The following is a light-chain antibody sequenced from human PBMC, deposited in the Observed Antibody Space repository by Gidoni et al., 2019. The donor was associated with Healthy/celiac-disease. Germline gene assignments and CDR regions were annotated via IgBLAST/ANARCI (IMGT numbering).Light chain of an antibody. CDR2: DAS. J-gene: IGKJ2*01. Sequence: EIVLTQSPATLSLSPGERATLTCRASQSVSSYLAGYQQKPGQAPRLLIYDASNRATGIPARVSGSGSGTDFTLTISSLEPEDFAVYYCQQRSNWPPYTFGQGTKLEIK. CDR3: QQRSNWPPYT. V-gene: IGKV3-11*01. CDR1: QSVSSY.